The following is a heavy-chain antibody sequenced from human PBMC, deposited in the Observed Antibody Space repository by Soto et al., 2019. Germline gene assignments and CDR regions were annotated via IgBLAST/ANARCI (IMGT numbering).Heavy chain of an antibody. J-gene: IGHJ6*03. V-gene: IGHV1-46*03. Sequence: ASVKVSCKASGYTFTSYYMHWVRQAPGQGLEWMGIINPSGGSTSYAQKFQGRVTMTRDTSTSTVYMELSSLRSEDTAVYYCARAVDPELDYYYYYMDVWGKGTTVTVSS. CDR1: GYTFTSYY. CDR3: ARAVDPELDYYYYYMDV. CDR2: INPSGGST. D-gene: IGHD1-26*01.